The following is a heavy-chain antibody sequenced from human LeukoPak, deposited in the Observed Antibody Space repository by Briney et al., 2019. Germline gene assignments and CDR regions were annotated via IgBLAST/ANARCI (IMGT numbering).Heavy chain of an antibody. Sequence: GASVKVSCKASGYTFTSYDINWVRQAPGQGLEWMGWMNPNRGNTFYAQKLQGRVTMTRNTSINTAYMELSSLRSEDTGVYYCAREGVLYSSSSGFDYWGQGTLVTVSS. J-gene: IGHJ4*02. D-gene: IGHD6-6*01. V-gene: IGHV1-8*01. CDR2: MNPNRGNT. CDR3: AREGVLYSSSSGFDY. CDR1: GYTFTSYD.